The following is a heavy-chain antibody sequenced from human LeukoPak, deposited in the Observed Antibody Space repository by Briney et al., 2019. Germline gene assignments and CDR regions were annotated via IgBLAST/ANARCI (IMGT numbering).Heavy chain of an antibody. CDR1: GYTFTSYD. CDR2: MNPNSGNT. CDR3: ARGSRRDGYNTLVDS. V-gene: IGHV1-8*01. D-gene: IGHD5-24*01. J-gene: IGHJ4*02. Sequence: ASVKVSCNASGYTFTSYDINWVRQATGQGLEWMGWMNPNSGNTGYAQKFQGRVTMTRNTSISTAYMELSSLRSEDTAVYYCARGSRRDGYNTLVDSWGQGTLVTVSS.